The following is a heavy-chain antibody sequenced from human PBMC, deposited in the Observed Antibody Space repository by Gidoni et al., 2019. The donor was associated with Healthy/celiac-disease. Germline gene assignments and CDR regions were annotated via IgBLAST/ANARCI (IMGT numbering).Heavy chain of an antibody. CDR2: ISYEGSNK. V-gene: IGHV3-30*03. Sequence: QLPLVESGGGVVQPGRSLRLSCVASGFTFSSYVMHWVRQAPGKGLEWVAVISYEGSNKYYADTVKSRFTNSRDNSKNTLYLQMNSLRAEDAAVYYCASSDQYYFDYWGQGTLVTVSS. CDR1: GFTFSSYV. J-gene: IGHJ4*02. D-gene: IGHD1-26*01. CDR3: ASSDQYYFDY.